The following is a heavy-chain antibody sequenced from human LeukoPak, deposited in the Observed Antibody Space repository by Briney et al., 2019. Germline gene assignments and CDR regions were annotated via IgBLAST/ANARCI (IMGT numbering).Heavy chain of an antibody. V-gene: IGHV1-18*01. J-gene: IGHJ4*02. CDR2: ISAYNGNT. D-gene: IGHD3-3*01. CDR3: ARDPSYDFWSGYLPVDY. Sequence: GASVKVSCKASGYTFTIYGISWVRQAPGRGVEWMGWISAYNGNTNYAQKLQGRVTMTTDTSTSTAYMELRSLRSDDTAVYYCARDPSYDFWSGYLPVDYWGQGTLVTVSS. CDR1: GYTFTIYG.